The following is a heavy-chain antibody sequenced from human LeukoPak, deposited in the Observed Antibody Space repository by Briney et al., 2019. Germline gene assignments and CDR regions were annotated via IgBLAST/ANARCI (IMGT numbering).Heavy chain of an antibody. CDR2: ISGSGRVT. J-gene: IGHJ4*02. CDR3: VKDLGRYRNNCFDY. V-gene: IGHV3-23*01. CDR1: GFTFSSYA. Sequence: QTRGSLTLSCAASGFTFSSYAMSWVRQAPEKGLEWVSTISGSGRVTYYPDYVKGRFTISRDDSKNTLYLQMNSLRAEDTAVYYCVKDLGRYRNNCFDYWGQGTLVTVSS. D-gene: IGHD1-26*01.